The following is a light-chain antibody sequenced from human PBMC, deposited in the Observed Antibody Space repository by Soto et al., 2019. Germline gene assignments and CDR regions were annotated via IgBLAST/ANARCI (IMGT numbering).Light chain of an antibody. V-gene: IGLV1-44*01. CDR1: GSNIGDSP. J-gene: IGLJ2*01. CDR3: AVWIGSLNTVV. CDR2: STN. Sequence: QSVVTQTPSASGTPGQRVTISCSGSGSNIGDSPVDWYQQVPGAAPKLLIYSTNQRPSGVPDRFSGSKSGTSASLAISGLQSEDEAEYFCAVWIGSLNTVVFGGGTKLTVL.